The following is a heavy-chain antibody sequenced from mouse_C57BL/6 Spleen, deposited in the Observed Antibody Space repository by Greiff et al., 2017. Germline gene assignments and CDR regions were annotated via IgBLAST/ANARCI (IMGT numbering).Heavy chain of an antibody. CDR3: ARDPWFAY. V-gene: IGHV1-59*01. J-gene: IGHJ3*01. Sequence: VQLQQPGAELVRPGTSVKLSCKASGYTFTSYWMHWVKQRPGQGLEWIGVIDPSDSYTNYNQKFKGKATLTVDTSSSTAYMQLSSLTSEDSAVYYCARDPWFAYWGQGTLVTVSA. CDR1: GYTFTSYW. CDR2: IDPSDSYT.